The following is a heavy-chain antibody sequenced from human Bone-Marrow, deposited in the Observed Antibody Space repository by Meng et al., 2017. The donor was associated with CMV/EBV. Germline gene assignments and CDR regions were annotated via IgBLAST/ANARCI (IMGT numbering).Heavy chain of an antibody. D-gene: IGHD5-18*01. Sequence: GESLKISCAASGFTFSSFAMRWARQAPGKGLEWVSSISSSSSYIYYADSVKGRFTISRDNAKNSLYLQMNSLRAEDTAVYYCARDRYTAMVTWDYYYYYGMDVWGQGTTVTVSS. CDR3: ARDRYTAMVTWDYYYYYGMDV. V-gene: IGHV3-21*01. CDR2: ISSSSSYI. CDR1: GFTFSSFA. J-gene: IGHJ6*02.